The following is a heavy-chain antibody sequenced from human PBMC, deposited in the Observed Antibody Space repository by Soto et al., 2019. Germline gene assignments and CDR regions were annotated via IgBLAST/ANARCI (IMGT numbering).Heavy chain of an antibody. CDR1: GGTFSSYA. Sequence: QVQLVQSGAEVKKPGSSVKVSCNASGGTFSSYAISWVRQAPGQVLEWMGGSIPIFGTANYAKKFQGRVTITAEESTSTAYMEMSSLRSKKTAVYYCASLGIVVVPAWGQGTMVTVSS. CDR2: SIPIFGTA. CDR3: ASLGIVVVPA. V-gene: IGHV1-69*01. J-gene: IGHJ4*02. D-gene: IGHD2-2*03.